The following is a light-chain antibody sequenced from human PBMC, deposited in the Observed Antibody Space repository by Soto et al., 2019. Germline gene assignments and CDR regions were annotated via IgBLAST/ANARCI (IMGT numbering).Light chain of an antibody. CDR2: DAS. J-gene: IGKJ4*02. CDR3: QQLNGYLELT. V-gene: IGKV1-9*01. CDR1: QGISTY. Sequence: DIQLTQSPSFLSASVGDRVTITGRASQGISTYLAWYQQKLGKAPKLLIYDASTLQSGVPSRFSGSRSGTEFTLTISSLQPEDFATYSCQQLNGYLELTFGGGTKVDIK.